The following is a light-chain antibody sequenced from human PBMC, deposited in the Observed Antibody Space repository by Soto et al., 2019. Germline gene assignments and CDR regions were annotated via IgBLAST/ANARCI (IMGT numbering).Light chain of an antibody. J-gene: IGLJ3*02. Sequence: QSVLTQPPSVSGAPWQRVTISCTGSSSNIGAGHAVHWYRQFPGTPPKLLIYGDTHRPSGVPVRFSGSKSATSASLAITGLQAGDEAVYYCQSYDTGLRGWLFGGGTKLTVL. CDR3: QSYDTGLRGWL. CDR2: GDT. V-gene: IGLV1-40*01. CDR1: SSNIGAGHA.